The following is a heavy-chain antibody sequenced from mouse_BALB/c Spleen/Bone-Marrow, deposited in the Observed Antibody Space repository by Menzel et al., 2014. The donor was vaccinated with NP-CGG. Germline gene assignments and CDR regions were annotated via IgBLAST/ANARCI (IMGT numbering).Heavy chain of an antibody. CDR2: INQDSSTI. J-gene: IGHJ3*01. V-gene: IGHV4-1*02. CDR1: GFDFSRYW. D-gene: IGHD1-1*01. CDR3: ARLSYYGRFAY. Sequence: EVKVVESGGGLVQPGGSLKLSCAASGFDFSRYWMSWVRQAPGKGLEWIGEINQDSSTINYTPSLKDKFIISRDNAKNTLYLQMSKVRSEDTALYYCARLSYYGRFAYWGQGTLVTVSA.